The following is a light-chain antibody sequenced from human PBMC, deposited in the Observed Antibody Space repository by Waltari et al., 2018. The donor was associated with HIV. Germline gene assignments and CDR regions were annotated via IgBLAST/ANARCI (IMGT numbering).Light chain of an antibody. V-gene: IGLV3-25*03. CDR3: QSSDDSRPWI. J-gene: IGLJ2*01. CDR2: KDT. Sequence: YELTQAPSMSVSPGQTAKITCSGDVLAKQYAYWYQQKPGQAPVLVMSKDTESPAEIPGRFSGSSSGTTVTLTISGVQAEDEADYHCQSSDDSRPWIFGGGTKMTVL. CDR1: VLAKQY.